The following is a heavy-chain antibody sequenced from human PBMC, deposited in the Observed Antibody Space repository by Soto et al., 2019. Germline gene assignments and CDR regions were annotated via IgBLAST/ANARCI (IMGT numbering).Heavy chain of an antibody. V-gene: IGHV3-23*01. CDR1: GFTFSTYA. J-gene: IGHJ4*02. Sequence: SGGSLRLSCATSGFTFSTYAMNWVRQAPGKGLEWVSALSGSGGTTYYADSVRGRFTISRDNSKNTLFLQMSSLRAEDTALYYCAXQRAGYGSGSDTFYFDFWGQGTLVTVSS. CDR2: LSGSGGTT. D-gene: IGHD3-10*01. CDR3: AXQRAGYGSGSDTFYFDF.